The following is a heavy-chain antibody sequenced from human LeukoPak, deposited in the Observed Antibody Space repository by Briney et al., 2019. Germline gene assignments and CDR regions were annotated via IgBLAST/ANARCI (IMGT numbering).Heavy chain of an antibody. D-gene: IGHD1-26*01. CDR1: GFTFSSYA. V-gene: IGHV3-64*01. CDR2: ISSNGGST. CDR3: ARVPQGSYSVGAFDI. J-gene: IGHJ3*02. Sequence: PGGSLRLSCAASGFTFSSYAMHWVRQAPGKGLEYVSAISSNGGSTYYANSVKGRFTISRDNSKNTLYLQMGSLRAEDMAVYYCARVPQGSYSVGAFDIWGQGTMVTVSS.